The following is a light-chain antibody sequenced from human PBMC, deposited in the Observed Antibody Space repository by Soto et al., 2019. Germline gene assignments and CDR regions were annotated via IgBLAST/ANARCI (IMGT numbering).Light chain of an antibody. J-gene: IGLJ2*01. CDR3: QAWASSTVV. CDR1: KLGDKY. V-gene: IGLV3-1*01. CDR2: QDN. Sequence: SYELTQPPSVSVSPGQTASITCSGDKLGDKYVCWYQQKPGQSPVLVIYQDNKRPSGIPERFSGSNSGNTATLTISGTQAMDEADYYCQAWASSTVVFGGGTKVTVL.